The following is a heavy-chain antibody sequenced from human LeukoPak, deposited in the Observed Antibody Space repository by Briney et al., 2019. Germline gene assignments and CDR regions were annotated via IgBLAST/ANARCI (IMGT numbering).Heavy chain of an antibody. CDR3: AKVSGGNTAMTRGYYFDY. V-gene: IGHV3-23*01. D-gene: IGHD5-18*01. CDR2: ISGSGGST. Sequence: GGSLRLSCAASGFTFSSYAMSWVRQAPEKGLEWVSAISGSGGSTYYADSVKGRFTISRDNSKNTLYLQMNSLRAEDTAVYYCAKVSGGNTAMTRGYYFDYWGQGTLVTVSS. CDR1: GFTFSSYA. J-gene: IGHJ4*02.